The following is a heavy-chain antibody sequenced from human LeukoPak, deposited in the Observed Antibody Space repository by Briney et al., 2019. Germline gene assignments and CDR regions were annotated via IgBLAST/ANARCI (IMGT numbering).Heavy chain of an antibody. CDR2: MSSRGKTI. V-gene: IGHV3-48*03. Sequence: PGGSLRLSCAASGFTFSSYEMNWVRQAPGKGLEWVSYMSSRGKTIYYADSVKGRFTISRDNAKNSLYLQMNSLRVEDTAVYYCARSIAAAAYLDYWGQGTLVTVSS. CDR1: GFTFSSYE. CDR3: ARSIAAAAYLDY. D-gene: IGHD6-13*01. J-gene: IGHJ4*02.